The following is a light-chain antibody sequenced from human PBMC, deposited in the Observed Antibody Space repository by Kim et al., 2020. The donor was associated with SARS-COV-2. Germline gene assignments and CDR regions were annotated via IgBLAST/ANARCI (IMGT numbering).Light chain of an antibody. Sequence: GDRVTITCRASQSVSHYLAWYQHKPGKAPKLLVYDASSLPGGVPSRFSGSGSGTELTLTITSLQPDDFATYYCHQYGSSPWSFGQGTKVEI. CDR2: DAS. J-gene: IGKJ1*01. CDR1: QSVSHY. V-gene: IGKV1-5*01. CDR3: HQYGSSPWS.